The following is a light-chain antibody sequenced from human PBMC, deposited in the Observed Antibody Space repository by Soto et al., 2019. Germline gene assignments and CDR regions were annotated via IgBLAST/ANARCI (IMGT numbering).Light chain of an antibody. CDR3: QQRSSWPPALS. J-gene: IGKJ4*01. Sequence: EIVLTQSPGTLSVSPGERVTLACRASQSVSSRLFAWYQQKPGQTPRLLIYGASHRATGIPDRFSGSGSGTDYTLTINRVEPEDTAVYYCQQRSSWPPALSFGGGTKVE. CDR2: GAS. V-gene: IGKV3D-20*02. CDR1: QSVSSRL.